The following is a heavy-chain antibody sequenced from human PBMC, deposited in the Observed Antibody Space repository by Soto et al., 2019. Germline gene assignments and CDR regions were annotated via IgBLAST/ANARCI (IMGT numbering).Heavy chain of an antibody. CDR3: ASSRGAFYFDS. Sequence: PSETRSLACSVSGRSMSSNYWSWIRQSPDKGLEWLGYVFYGGTDYNPSLEGRVSMSVDTPKSQFSLKLTSVTAADTAVYYCASSRGAFYFDSWGQGIQVTVSS. CDR1: GRSMSSNY. D-gene: IGHD3-16*01. V-gene: IGHV4-59*01. J-gene: IGHJ4*02. CDR2: VFYGGT.